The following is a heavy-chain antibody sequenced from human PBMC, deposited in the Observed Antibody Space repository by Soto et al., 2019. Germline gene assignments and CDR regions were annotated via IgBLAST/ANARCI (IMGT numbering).Heavy chain of an antibody. CDR1: GFTFSSYA. CDR3: ARDLGRTAETNYYYYYGMDV. Sequence: GGSLRLSCAASGFTFSSYAMSWVRQAPGKGLEWVSAISGSGGSTYYADSVKGRFTISRDNSKNTLYLQMNSLRAEDTAVYYCARDLGRTAETNYYYYYGMDVWGQGTTVTVSS. D-gene: IGHD3-16*01. V-gene: IGHV3-23*01. CDR2: ISGSGGST. J-gene: IGHJ6*02.